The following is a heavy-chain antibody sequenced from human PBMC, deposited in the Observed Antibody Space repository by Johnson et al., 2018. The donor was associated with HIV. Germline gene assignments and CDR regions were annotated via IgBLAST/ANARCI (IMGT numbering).Heavy chain of an antibody. CDR1: KFAFSTYG. Sequence: QVQLVESGGGVVQPGRSLRLSCAASKFAFSTYGMHWVRQAPGKGLEWVAVISFDGNNRYYADSVKGRFTISRDNSKNTLYLQMNSLRAEDTAVYYCAKDWDVVVTADDAFDIWGQGTIVTVSS. V-gene: IGHV3-30*04. D-gene: IGHD2-21*02. J-gene: IGHJ3*02. CDR3: AKDWDVVVTADDAFDI. CDR2: ISFDGNNR.